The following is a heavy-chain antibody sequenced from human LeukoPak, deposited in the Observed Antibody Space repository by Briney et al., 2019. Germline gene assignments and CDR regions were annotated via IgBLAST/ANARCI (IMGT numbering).Heavy chain of an antibody. J-gene: IGHJ4*02. Sequence: PSGTLSLTCTVSGDSISSSGYYWDWIRQPPGKGLEWIGSIYYRGGTYYNPSLKSRVTISVDTSKNQFSLRLSSVTATDTAVYYCARLKARDGYNYATPYFDYWGQGTLVTVSS. CDR3: ARLKARDGYNYATPYFDY. D-gene: IGHD5-24*01. CDR1: GDSISSSGYY. CDR2: IYYRGGT. V-gene: IGHV4-39*01.